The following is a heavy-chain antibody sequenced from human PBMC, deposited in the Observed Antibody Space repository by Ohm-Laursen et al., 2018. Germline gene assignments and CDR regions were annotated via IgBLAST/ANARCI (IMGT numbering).Heavy chain of an antibody. V-gene: IGHV3-66*01. J-gene: IGHJ4*02. Sequence: SLRLSCVASGFTVSGNYMSWVRQAPGKGLEWVSIIYTGDNTYYADSVKGRFTISRDSSKNTLYLQMNSLTAEDTAVYYWARDASLGQSSGPFGSDYWGQGTLVTSPQ. CDR3: ARDASLGQSSGPFGSDY. CDR2: IYTGDNT. CDR1: GFTVSGNY. D-gene: IGHD6-19*01.